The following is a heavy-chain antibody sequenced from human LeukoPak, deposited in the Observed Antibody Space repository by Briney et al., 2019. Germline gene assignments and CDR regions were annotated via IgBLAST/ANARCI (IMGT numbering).Heavy chain of an antibody. D-gene: IGHD5-12*01. CDR3: AKEEHGIYSAIDY. V-gene: IGHV3-23*01. Sequence: GGSLRLSCTASGFTFNNFAMSWVRQAPGKGLKWVSGITGNGGAPFYADSVKGRFTISRDNSKNTLYLQMNSLRAEDTAFYYCAKEEHGIYSAIDYWGQGTLVTVSS. J-gene: IGHJ4*02. CDR1: GFTFNNFA. CDR2: ITGNGGAP.